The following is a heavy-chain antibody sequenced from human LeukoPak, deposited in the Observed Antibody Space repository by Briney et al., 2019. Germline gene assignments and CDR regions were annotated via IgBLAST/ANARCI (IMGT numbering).Heavy chain of an antibody. Sequence: SETLSLPCSVSGVSISSYYWCWLRQPPGKGLEWFGYIYYSGSTNYTPSLKSRFTISVDTAKNQFSLKLSSVTAADTAVYYCARLVPPIVVVPRGWFDPWGQGTLVTVSS. CDR1: GVSISSYY. J-gene: IGHJ5*02. CDR2: IYYSGST. CDR3: ARLVPPIVVVPRGWFDP. V-gene: IGHV4-59*08. D-gene: IGHD2-2*01.